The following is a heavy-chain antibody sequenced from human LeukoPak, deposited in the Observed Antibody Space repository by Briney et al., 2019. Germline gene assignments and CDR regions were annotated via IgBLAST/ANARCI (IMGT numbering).Heavy chain of an antibody. V-gene: IGHV1-2*02. CDR1: GYTFTGYY. J-gene: IGHJ4*02. CDR2: INPNSGGT. CDR3: ARAYDYYDSSGWEN. Sequence: ASVKVSCKASGYTFTGYYMHWVRQAPGQGLEWMGWINPNSGGTNYAQKFQGRVTMTRDTSISTAYMELSRLRSEDTAVYYCARAYDYYDSSGWENWGQGTLVTVSS. D-gene: IGHD3-22*01.